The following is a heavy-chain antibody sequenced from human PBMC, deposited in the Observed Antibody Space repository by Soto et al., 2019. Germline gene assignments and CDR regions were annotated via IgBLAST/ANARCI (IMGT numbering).Heavy chain of an antibody. CDR1: GFTFSSYA. D-gene: IGHD3-10*01. J-gene: IGHJ4*02. Sequence: QVQLVESGGGVVQPGKSLRLSCAASGFTFSSYAMHWVRQAPGKGLEWVAVISYDRSNKYYADSVKGRFTISRDNSKNTLYLQMNSLRVEDTAMYYCARGITMVRGIIIDYFDYWGQGTLVTVSS. V-gene: IGHV3-30-3*01. CDR2: ISYDRSNK. CDR3: ARGITMVRGIIIDYFDY.